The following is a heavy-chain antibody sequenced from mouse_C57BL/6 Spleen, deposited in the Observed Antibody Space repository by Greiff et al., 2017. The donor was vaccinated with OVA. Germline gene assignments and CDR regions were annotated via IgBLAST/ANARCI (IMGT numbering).Heavy chain of an antibody. V-gene: IGHV2-9*01. D-gene: IGHD2-4*01. CDR1: GFSLTSYG. J-gene: IGHJ4*01. CDR2: IWRGGST. CDR3: AKRDMSTKYAMDY. Sequence: VMLVESGPGLVAPSQSLSITCTVSGFSLTSYGVDWVRQPPGKGLEWLGVIWRGGSTNYNSALMSSLSISKDNSKNQVFLKMNSLQTDDTAMYYCAKRDMSTKYAMDYWGQGTSVTVSS.